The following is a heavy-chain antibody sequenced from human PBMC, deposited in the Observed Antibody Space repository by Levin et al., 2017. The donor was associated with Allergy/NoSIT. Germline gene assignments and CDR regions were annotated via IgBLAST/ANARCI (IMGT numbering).Heavy chain of an antibody. CDR2: IYPGGSA. J-gene: IGHJ5*02. V-gene: IGHV4-61*02. CDR3: AGSWVSSTANTWFGP. CDR1: GGSISSGSYY. D-gene: IGHD2-21*02. Sequence: SQTLSLTCSVSGGSISSGSYYWAWIRQPAGKGLDYIGRIYPGGSADYNSSLKSRVTISVDMSRNQISLRLTSVTATDTAVYFCAGSWVSSTANTWFGPWGQGIQVPVAS.